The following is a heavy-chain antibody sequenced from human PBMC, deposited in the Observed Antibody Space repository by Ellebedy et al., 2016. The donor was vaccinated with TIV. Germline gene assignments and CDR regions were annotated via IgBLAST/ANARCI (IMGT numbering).Heavy chain of an antibody. CDR2: ISSDGSGR. CDR3: AKYLRAYSFASYHYIDV. J-gene: IGHJ6*03. V-gene: IGHV3-30*18. D-gene: IGHD5-18*01. Sequence: GGSLRLSXAASGFTVNSNWMHWVRQAPGKGLEWVALISSDGSGRYYAHSVKGRFTISRDIFKATLYLQMTSLRAEDTAVYFCAKYLRAYSFASYHYIDVWGNGTTVTVSS. CDR1: GFTVNSNW.